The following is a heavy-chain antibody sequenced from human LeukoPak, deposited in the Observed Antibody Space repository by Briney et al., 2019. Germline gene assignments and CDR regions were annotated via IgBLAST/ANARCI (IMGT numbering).Heavy chain of an antibody. D-gene: IGHD6-19*01. CDR2: INHSGST. CDR1: GGSFSGYY. J-gene: IGHJ4*02. Sequence: SETLSLTCAVYGGSFSGYYWSWLRQPPGKGLEWIGEINHSGSTNYNPSLKSRVTISVDTSKNQFSLKLSSVTAADTAVYYCASGPYSSGCGYWGQGTLVTVSS. V-gene: IGHV4-34*01. CDR3: ASGPYSSGCGY.